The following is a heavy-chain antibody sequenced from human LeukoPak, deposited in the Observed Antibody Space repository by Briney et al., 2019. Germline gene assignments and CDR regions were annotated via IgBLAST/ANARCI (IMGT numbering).Heavy chain of an antibody. V-gene: IGHV3-23*01. J-gene: IGHJ5*02. CDR1: GFTLSTFS. CDR2: ISGSGGST. D-gene: IGHD2-15*01. Sequence: GGSLRLSCAASGFTLSTFSMNSVRQAPGKGLEWVSAISGSGGSTYYADSVKGRFTISRDNSKNTLYLQMNSLRAEDTAVYYCAKVDLVVVVAAPGPNLFDPWGQGTLVTVSS. CDR3: AKVDLVVVVAAPGPNLFDP.